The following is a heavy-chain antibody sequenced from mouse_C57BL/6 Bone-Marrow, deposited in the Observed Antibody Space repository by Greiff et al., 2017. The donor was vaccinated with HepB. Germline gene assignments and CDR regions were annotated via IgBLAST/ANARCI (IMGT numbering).Heavy chain of an antibody. J-gene: IGHJ4*01. D-gene: IGHD1-1*01. CDR1: GYTFTSYG. V-gene: IGHV1-81*01. CDR2: IYPRSGNT. Sequence: VQLQESGAELARPGASVKLSCKASGYTFTSYGISWVKQRTGQGLEWIGEIYPRSGNTYYNEKFKGKAPLTADQSSGTAYMELRSLTSEDSAVYFCARGAYGSSEEGYAMDYWGQGTSVTVSS. CDR3: ARGAYGSSEEGYAMDY.